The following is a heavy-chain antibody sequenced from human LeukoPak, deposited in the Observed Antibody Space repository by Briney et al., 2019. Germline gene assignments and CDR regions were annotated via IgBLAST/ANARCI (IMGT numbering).Heavy chain of an antibody. J-gene: IGHJ4*02. Sequence: PRGSLRLSCAASGFTFSSYAMNWVRQAPGTRLEWVSSITGGGESTYHADSVKGRFTISRDNSKNTVSLQMNSLRAEDTAVYYCAKGERVYCSASTCYPFDYWGQGILVSVSS. D-gene: IGHD2-15*01. CDR2: ITGGGEST. CDR3: AKGERVYCSASTCYPFDY. V-gene: IGHV3-23*01. CDR1: GFTFSSYA.